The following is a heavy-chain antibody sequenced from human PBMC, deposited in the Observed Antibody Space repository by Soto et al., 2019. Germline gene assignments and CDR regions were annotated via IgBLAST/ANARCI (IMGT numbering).Heavy chain of an antibody. D-gene: IGHD6-6*01. V-gene: IGHV3-23*01. CDR1: GFTFSSYA. CDR3: AKDKYSSSSPPAGAFDI. J-gene: IGHJ3*02. Sequence: GGSLRLSCAASGFTFSSYAMSWVRQAPGKGLEWVSAISGSGGSTYYADSVKGRFTISRDNSKNTLYLQMNSLRAEDPAVYSGAKDKYSSSSPPAGAFDIWGQGTMVTVSS. CDR2: ISGSGGST.